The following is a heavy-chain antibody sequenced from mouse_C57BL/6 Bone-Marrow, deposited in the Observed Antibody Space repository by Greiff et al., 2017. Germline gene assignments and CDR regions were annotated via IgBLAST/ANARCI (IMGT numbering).Heavy chain of an antibody. J-gene: IGHJ3*01. V-gene: IGHV1-50*01. Sequence: VQLQQPGAELVKPGASVKLSCKASGYTFTSYWMQWVKQRPGQGLEWIGEIDPSDSYTNYNQKFKGKATLTVDTSSSTAYMQLSSLTSEDSAVYYCARPGTRAWFAYWGQGTLVTVSA. CDR3: ARPGTRAWFAY. CDR1: GYTFTSYW. CDR2: IDPSDSYT.